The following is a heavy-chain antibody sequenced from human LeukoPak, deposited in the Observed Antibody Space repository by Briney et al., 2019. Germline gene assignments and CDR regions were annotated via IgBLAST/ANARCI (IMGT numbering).Heavy chain of an antibody. J-gene: IGHJ4*02. V-gene: IGHV3-66*01. CDR3: AKDRGIGPIAAAGTPDY. CDR2: IYSGGST. D-gene: IGHD6-13*01. Sequence: GGSLRLSCAASGFTVSSTYMRWVRQAPGKGLEWVSVIYSGGSTYYADSVKGRFTISRDNSKNTLYLQMNSLRAEDTAVYYCAKDRGIGPIAAAGTPDYWGQGTLVTVSP. CDR1: GFTVSSTY.